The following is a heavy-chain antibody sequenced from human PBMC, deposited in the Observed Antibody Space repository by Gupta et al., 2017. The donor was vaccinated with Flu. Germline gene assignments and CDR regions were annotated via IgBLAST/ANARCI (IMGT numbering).Heavy chain of an antibody. V-gene: IGHV4-59*01. CDR2: TYYSGST. Sequence: RQSPGKGLEWIAYTYYSGSTNYNPSLKRRVTISVDTSKNQFSLQLTSVTAADAAVYYCARGHPTYFYNASDVWGQGTTVTVSS. J-gene: IGHJ6*02. CDR3: ARGHPTYFYNASDV.